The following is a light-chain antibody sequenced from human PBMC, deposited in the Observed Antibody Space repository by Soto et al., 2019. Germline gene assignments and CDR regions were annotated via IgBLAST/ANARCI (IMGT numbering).Light chain of an antibody. CDR3: QQYHNWPPFT. Sequence: EIVMTQSPATLSVSPGERATLSCRASQIVSSNLAWYQQKPGQAPRLLIYGASTRATGIPARFSGSGSGTEFTLTISSLQSEDFAIYYCQQYHNWPPFTFGPGTKVDIK. V-gene: IGKV3-15*01. J-gene: IGKJ3*01. CDR2: GAS. CDR1: QIVSSN.